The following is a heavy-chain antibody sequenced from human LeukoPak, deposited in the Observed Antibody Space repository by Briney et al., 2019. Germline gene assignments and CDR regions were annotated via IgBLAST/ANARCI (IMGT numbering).Heavy chain of an antibody. J-gene: IGHJ6*02. CDR2: IWYAGSNK. CDR1: GFTFSSYG. V-gene: IGHV3-33*01. CDR3: ARDAHIVVVTAIHPYGMDV. Sequence: GRSLRLSCAASGFTFSSYGMHWVRQAPGKGLEWVAVIWYAGSNKYYADSVKGRFTISRDNSKNALYLQMNSLRAEDTAVYYCARDAHIVVVTAIHPYGMDVWGQGTTVTVSS. D-gene: IGHD2-21*02.